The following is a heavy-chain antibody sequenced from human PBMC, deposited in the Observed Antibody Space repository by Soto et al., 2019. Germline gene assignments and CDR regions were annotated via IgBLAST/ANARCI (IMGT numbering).Heavy chain of an antibody. CDR2: ISGSGGST. V-gene: IGHV3-23*01. Sequence: PGGSLRLSCAASGFTFSSYAMSWVRQAPGKGLEWVSAISGSGGSTYYADSVKGRFTISRDNSKNTLYLQMNSLRAEDTAVYYCAKDDSSNIVVVVAAVKPPDYWGQETLSTVSS. D-gene: IGHD2-15*01. CDR3: AKDDSSNIVVVVAAVKPPDY. CDR1: GFTFSSYA. J-gene: IGHJ4*02.